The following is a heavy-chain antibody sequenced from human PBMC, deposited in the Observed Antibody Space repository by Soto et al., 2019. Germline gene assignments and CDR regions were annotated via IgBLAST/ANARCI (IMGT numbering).Heavy chain of an antibody. Sequence: GSLRLSCAASGFTLTTYTMNWFRQAPVMGLEWVSSINGRGNYRYFTDSVEGTFTISRDIAQNSLCLQIHSLKAEDTGVYYCAREEGVVGETSAVDHLAQGTLVTVSS. CDR3: AREEGVVGETSAVDH. D-gene: IGHD1-26*01. CDR1: GFTLTTYT. J-gene: IGHJ4*02. CDR2: INGRGNYR. V-gene: IGHV3-21*01.